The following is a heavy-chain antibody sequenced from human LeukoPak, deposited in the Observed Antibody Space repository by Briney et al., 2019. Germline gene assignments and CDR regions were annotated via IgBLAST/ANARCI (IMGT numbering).Heavy chain of an antibody. J-gene: IGHJ3*02. Sequence: SETLSLTCTVSGGSISSYYWSWIRQPPGKGLESFGYIYYSGSTNYNPSLKSRVTISVDTSKNQFSLKLSSVTAADTAVYYCARRTYYYDSSGQYFDIWGQGTMVTVSS. V-gene: IGHV4-59*01. D-gene: IGHD3-22*01. CDR2: IYYSGST. CDR1: GGSISSYY. CDR3: ARRTYYYDSSGQYFDI.